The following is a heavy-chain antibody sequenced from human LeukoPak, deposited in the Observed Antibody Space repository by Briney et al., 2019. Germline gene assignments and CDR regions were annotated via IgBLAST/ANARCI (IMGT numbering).Heavy chain of an antibody. CDR2: ISYDGNYK. CDR1: GFTFNTYG. Sequence: GRSLRLSCASSGFTFNTYGMHWVRQAPGKGLEWVALISYDGNYKYYADSVKGRFTISRDNSKNTLYLQMNSLRAEDTAVYYCAKDGLYSSNLLRPNSGWYYFDFWGQGTLVTVFS. V-gene: IGHV3-30*18. J-gene: IGHJ4*02. CDR3: AKDGLYSSNLLRPNSGWYYFDF. D-gene: IGHD6-13*01.